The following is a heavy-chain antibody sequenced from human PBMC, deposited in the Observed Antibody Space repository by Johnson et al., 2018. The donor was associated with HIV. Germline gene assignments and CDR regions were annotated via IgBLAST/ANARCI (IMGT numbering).Heavy chain of an antibody. CDR1: GFTFDDYG. D-gene: IGHD1-26*01. CDR2: INWNGGST. CDR3: AREEWELFGGDAFDI. J-gene: IGHJ3*02. Sequence: VQLVESGGGVVQPGGSLRLSCAASGFTFDDYGMSWVRQVPGKGLEWVSGINWNGGSTGYTDSVKGRFTISRDNSKNTLYLQMNSLRFEDTAVYSCAREEWELFGGDAFDIWGQGTMVTVSS. V-gene: IGHV3-20*04.